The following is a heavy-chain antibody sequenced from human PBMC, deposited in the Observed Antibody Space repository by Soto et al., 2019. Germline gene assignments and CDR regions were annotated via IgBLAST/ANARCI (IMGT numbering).Heavy chain of an antibody. D-gene: IGHD6-13*01. CDR2: FDPEDGET. J-gene: IGHJ4*02. CDR1: GYTLTELS. Sequence: ASVKVSCKVSGYTLTELSIHWVRRAPGKGLEWMGGFDPEDGETIYAQKFQGRVTMTEDTSTDTAYMELSSLRSEDTAVYYCATALANIAAAGTSVYWGQGTLVTVSS. V-gene: IGHV1-24*01. CDR3: ATALANIAAAGTSVY.